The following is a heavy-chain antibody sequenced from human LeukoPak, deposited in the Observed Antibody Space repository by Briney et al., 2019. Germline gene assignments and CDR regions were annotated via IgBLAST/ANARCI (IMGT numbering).Heavy chain of an antibody. Sequence: PGRSLRLSCAASGFSFSGYAMHWVRQAPGKGLEWVADMSYDGRKEDYAESVKGRFRISRDNSRNTLHLQMNSLRVEDTAVYYCARGVGSYGYDYCYGLDVWGQGTTVAVSS. V-gene: IGHV3-30*04. CDR1: GFSFSGYA. CDR3: ARGVGSYGYDYCYGLDV. CDR2: MSYDGRKE. J-gene: IGHJ6*02. D-gene: IGHD5-18*01.